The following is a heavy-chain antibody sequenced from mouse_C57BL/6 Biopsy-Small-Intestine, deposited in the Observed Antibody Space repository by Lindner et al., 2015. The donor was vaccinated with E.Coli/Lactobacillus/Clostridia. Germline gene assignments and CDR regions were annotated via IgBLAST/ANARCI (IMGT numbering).Heavy chain of an antibody. D-gene: IGHD2-5*01. CDR3: ARPSYYSNYGAMDY. CDR2: IRNKANGYTT. Sequence: VQLQESGGGLVQPGGSLSLSCAASGFTFTDYYMSWVRQPPGKALEWLGFIRNKANGYTTEYSASVKGRFTISRDNSQSILYLQMNALRAEDSATYYCARPSYYSNYGAMDYWGQGTSATVSS. J-gene: IGHJ4*01. CDR1: GFTFTDYY. V-gene: IGHV7-3*01.